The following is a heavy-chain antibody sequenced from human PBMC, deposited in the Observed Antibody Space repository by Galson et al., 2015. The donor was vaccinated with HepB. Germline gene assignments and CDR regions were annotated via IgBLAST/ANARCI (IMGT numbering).Heavy chain of an antibody. D-gene: IGHD3-9*01. CDR1: GDSTSSYY. J-gene: IGHJ5*02. CDR3: ANGYYDILTGYPGGFDP. V-gene: IGHV4-59*01. CDR2: IYYSGST. Sequence: SETLSLTCTVSGDSTSSYYWSWIRQPPEKGLEWIGYIYYSGSTNYNPSLKSRVTMSVDTSKNQFSLKLTSVTAADTAVYYCANGYYDILTGYPGGFDPWGQGILVTVSS.